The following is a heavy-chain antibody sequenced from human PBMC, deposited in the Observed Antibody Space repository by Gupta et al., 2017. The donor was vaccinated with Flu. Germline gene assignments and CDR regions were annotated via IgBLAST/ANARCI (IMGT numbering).Heavy chain of an antibody. CDR2: IYIGGST. V-gene: IGHV3-66*02. J-gene: IGHJ4*02. D-gene: IGHD6-13*01. CDR1: GFTVSRNY. CDR3: AAGLYSSRWARDY. Sequence: EVQLVESGGGLVQPGGYLRLSCAASGFTVSRNYMSWVRQAPGKGLEWVAVIYIGGSTYYADSVKGRFTISRDNSKNTLYLQRNSLRAEDTAVYYCAAGLYSSRWARDYWGQGTLVTVSS.